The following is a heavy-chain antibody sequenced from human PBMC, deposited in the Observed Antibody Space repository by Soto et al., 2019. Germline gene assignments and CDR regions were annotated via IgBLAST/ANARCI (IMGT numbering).Heavy chain of an antibody. V-gene: IGHV4-31*03. Sequence: SETLSLTCTVSGGSISSGGYYWSWIRQHPGKGLEWIGYIYYSGSTYYNPSLKSRVTISVDTSKNQFSLKLSSVTAADTAVYYWARDGPMIIQVFDIWRHGTMVPVSS. J-gene: IGHJ3*02. CDR2: IYYSGST. D-gene: IGHD3-22*01. CDR3: ARDGPMIIQVFDI. CDR1: GGSISSGGYY.